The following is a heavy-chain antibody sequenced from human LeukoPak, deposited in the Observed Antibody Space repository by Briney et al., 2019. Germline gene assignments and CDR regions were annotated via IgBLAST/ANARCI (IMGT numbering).Heavy chain of an antibody. CDR3: ARDRPFDS. Sequence: GGSLRLSCAASGFTFDDYAMHWVRQAPGKGLEWVSGISWNSGSIGYADSVKGRFTISRDNAKNSLYLQMNSLRAEDTAVYYCARDRPFDSWGQGTLVTVSS. J-gene: IGHJ4*02. CDR2: ISWNSGSI. V-gene: IGHV3-9*01. CDR1: GFTFDDYA.